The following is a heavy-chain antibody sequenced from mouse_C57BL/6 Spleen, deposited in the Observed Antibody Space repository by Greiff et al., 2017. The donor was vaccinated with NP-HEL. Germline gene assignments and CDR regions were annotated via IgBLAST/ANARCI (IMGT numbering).Heavy chain of an antibody. CDR3: ARHGSSPYYYAMDY. CDR2: IWTGGGT. J-gene: IGHJ4*01. Sequence: VKLQESGPGLVAPSQSLSITCTVSGFSLTSYAISWVRQPPGKGLEWLGVIWTGGGTNYNSALKSRLSISKDNSKSQVFLKMNSLQTDDTARYYCARHGSSPYYYAMDYWGQGTSVTVSS. V-gene: IGHV2-9-1*01. CDR1: GFSLTSYA. D-gene: IGHD1-1*01.